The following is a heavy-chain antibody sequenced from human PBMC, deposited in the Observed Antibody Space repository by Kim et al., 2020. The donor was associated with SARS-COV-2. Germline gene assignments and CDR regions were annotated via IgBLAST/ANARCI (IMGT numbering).Heavy chain of an antibody. J-gene: IGHJ5*02. CDR1: GFTFGDYA. V-gene: IGHV3-9*01. CDR2: ISWNSGSI. CDR3: AKEVEHNWNYLGGGWFDP. D-gene: IGHD1-7*01. Sequence: GGSLRLSCAASGFTFGDYAMHWVRQAPGKGLEWVSGISWNSGSIGYADSVKGRFTISRDNAKNSLYLQMNSLRAEDTALYYCAKEVEHNWNYLGGGWFDPWGQGTLVTVSS.